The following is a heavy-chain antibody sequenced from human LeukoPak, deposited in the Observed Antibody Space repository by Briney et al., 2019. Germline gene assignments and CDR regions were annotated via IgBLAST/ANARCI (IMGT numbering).Heavy chain of an antibody. CDR1: GFTFSSYA. V-gene: IGHV3-23*01. CDR2: ISGSGGST. D-gene: IGHD3-22*01. Sequence: PGGSLRLSCAASGFTFSSYAMSWVRQAPGKGLEWVSAISGSGGSTYYADSVKGRFTISRDNSKNTLYLQMNSLRAEDTAVYYCAKVETYYDSSGYCDYWGQGTLVTVSS. CDR3: AKVETYYDSSGYCDY. J-gene: IGHJ4*02.